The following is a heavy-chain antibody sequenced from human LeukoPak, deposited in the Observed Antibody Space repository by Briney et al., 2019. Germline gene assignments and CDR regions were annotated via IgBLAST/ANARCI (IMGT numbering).Heavy chain of an antibody. CDR2: ISGSGYNT. J-gene: IGHJ4*02. CDR1: GFTFTDAW. V-gene: IGHV3-23*01. CDR3: ARPVGVTNRVMEDY. D-gene: IGHD2-8*01. Sequence: GGSLRLSCAGSGFTFTDAWMNWVRQAPGKGLEWVSSISGSGYNTYYIDSVKGRFTISRDNSKNTLYLQMNSLRAEDTAVYYCARPVGVTNRVMEDYWGQGTLVTVSS.